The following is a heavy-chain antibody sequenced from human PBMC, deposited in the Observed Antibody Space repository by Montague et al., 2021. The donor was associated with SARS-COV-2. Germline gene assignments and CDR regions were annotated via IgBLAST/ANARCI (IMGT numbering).Heavy chain of an antibody. CDR1: GGSVSDYY. J-gene: IGHJ5*02. Sequence: SETLSLTCAVYGGSVSDYYWSWIRQPPGKGLEWIGEINHSRSTXXXPSXXXRATTSVDTSKNQFSLKLTSVTAADTAVYYCARGPRITMIVVVITDIWFDPWGQGTLVTVSS. D-gene: IGHD3-22*01. CDR3: ARGPRITMIVVVITDIWFDP. CDR2: INHSRST. V-gene: IGHV4-34*01.